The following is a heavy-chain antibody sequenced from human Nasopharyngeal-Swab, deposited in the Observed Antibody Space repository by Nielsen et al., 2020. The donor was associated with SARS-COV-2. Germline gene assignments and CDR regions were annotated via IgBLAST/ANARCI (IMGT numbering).Heavy chain of an antibody. Sequence: SETLSLTCAVYGGSFSGYYWSWIRQPPGKGLEWIGEINHSGSTNYNPSLKSRVTISVDTSKNQFSLKLSSVTAADTAVYYCARGGRVDSSGYCSLRKGFDPWGQGTLVTVSS. CDR3: ARGGRVDSSGYCSLRKGFDP. CDR2: INHSGST. D-gene: IGHD3-22*01. CDR1: GGSFSGYY. V-gene: IGHV4-34*01. J-gene: IGHJ5*02.